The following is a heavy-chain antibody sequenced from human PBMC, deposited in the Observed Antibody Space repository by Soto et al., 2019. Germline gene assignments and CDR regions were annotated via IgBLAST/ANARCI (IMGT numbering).Heavy chain of an antibody. CDR3: ASSIGSGYRAFVY. D-gene: IGHD6-19*01. CDR1: GDTFNFYS. V-gene: IGHV1-69*02. J-gene: IGHJ4*02. Sequence: QVQLVQSGAEVKRPGSSVKVSCKASGDTFNFYSINWVRQAPGVGLEWVGRVNPILSMSNYAQSFQGRVTXTXDXXTSTAYMDLRGRRLEDTAIYYCASSIGSGYRAFVYWGEGALVSVSS. CDR2: VNPILSMS.